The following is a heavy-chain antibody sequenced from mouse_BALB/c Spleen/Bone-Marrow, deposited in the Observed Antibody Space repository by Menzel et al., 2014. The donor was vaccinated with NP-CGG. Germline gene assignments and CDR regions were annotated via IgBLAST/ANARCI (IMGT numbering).Heavy chain of an antibody. CDR2: IRNKANVYST. CDR3: VREEDSYYVGFAY. J-gene: IGHJ3*01. Sequence: EVKLVESGGGLVQPGGSLRLSCATSGFIFTDYYMSWVRQPPGKALEWLGFIRNKANVYSTEYSASVKGRFTISRDNSQSILYLQMNTLRAEDSATYYCVREEDSYYVGFAYWGQGTLVTVSA. CDR1: GFIFTDYY. V-gene: IGHV7-3*02. D-gene: IGHD2-12*01.